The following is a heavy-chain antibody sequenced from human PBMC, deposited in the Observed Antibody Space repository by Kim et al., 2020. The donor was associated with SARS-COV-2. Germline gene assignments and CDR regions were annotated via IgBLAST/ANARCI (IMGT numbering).Heavy chain of an antibody. CDR1: GFIVSNNQ. Sequence: GGSLRLSCAASGFIVSNNQMNWVRQAPGKGPEWGSVIFSGGGTFYADSVKGRFTISRDNSKNTLYLQMNSLRVEDTAVYYCEGWDLLRAVDSWGQGTLVT. D-gene: IGHD1-26*01. CDR3: EGWDLLRAVDS. V-gene: IGHV3-53*01. CDR2: IFSGGGT. J-gene: IGHJ4*02.